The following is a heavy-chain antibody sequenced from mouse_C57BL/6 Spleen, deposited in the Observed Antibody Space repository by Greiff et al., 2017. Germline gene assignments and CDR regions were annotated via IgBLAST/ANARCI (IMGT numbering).Heavy chain of an antibody. J-gene: IGHJ4*01. D-gene: IGHD2-5*01. CDR1: GYTFTSYT. V-gene: IGHV1-4*01. CDR3: SRGQYYSNYDYTMDY. Sequence: VQLQQSGAELARPGASVKMSCKASGYTFTSYTMHWVKQRPGQGLEWIGYINPSSGYTKYNQKFKDKATLTADKSSSTAYMQLSSLTSEYSAVYYCSRGQYYSNYDYTMDYWGQGTSVTVSS. CDR2: INPSSGYT.